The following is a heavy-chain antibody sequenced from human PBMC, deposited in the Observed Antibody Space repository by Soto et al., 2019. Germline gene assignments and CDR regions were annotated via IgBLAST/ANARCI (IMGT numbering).Heavy chain of an antibody. V-gene: IGHV3-21*01. CDR3: ARESEDLTSNFDY. CDR1: GFTFTRYS. J-gene: IGHJ4*02. Sequence: PGGSLRLSCAASGFTFTRYSMNWVRQAPGKGLEWVSSISSTTNYIYYADSMKGRFTVSRDNAKNSVYPEMNSLSAEDTALYYCARESEDLTSNFDYWGQGTLVTVYS. CDR2: ISSTTNYI. D-gene: IGHD7-27*01.